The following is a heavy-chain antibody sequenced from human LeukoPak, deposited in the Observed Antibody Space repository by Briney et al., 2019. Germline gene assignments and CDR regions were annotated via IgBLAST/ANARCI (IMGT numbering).Heavy chain of an antibody. CDR2: IYTSGST. Sequence: SQTLSLTCTVSGGSISSGSYYWRWIRQPAGKGLEWIGRIYTSGSTNYNPSLKSRVTISVDTSKNQFSLKLSSVTAADTAVYYCARSGYSTRLYYYYGMDVWGQGTTVTVSS. CDR3: ARSGYSTRLYYYYGMDV. D-gene: IGHD6-13*01. V-gene: IGHV4-61*02. CDR1: GGSISSGSYY. J-gene: IGHJ6*02.